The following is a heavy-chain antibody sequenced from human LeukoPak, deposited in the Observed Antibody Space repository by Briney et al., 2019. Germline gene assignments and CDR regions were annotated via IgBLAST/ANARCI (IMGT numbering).Heavy chain of an antibody. CDR1: GFTFSSYA. V-gene: IGHV3-23*01. CDR3: AKYYYDSNGYRIDY. Sequence: GGSLRLSCAASGFTFSSYAMSWVRQAPGKGLEWVSSINDSGGATYYADSVKGRFTISRDNSKNTLYLQMDSLRAEDTAVYYCAKYYYDSNGYRIDYWGQGTLVTVSS. J-gene: IGHJ4*02. CDR2: INDSGGAT. D-gene: IGHD3-22*01.